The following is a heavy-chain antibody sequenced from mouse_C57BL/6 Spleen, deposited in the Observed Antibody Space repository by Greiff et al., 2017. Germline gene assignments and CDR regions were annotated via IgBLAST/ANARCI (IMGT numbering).Heavy chain of an antibody. V-gene: IGHV5-4*01. CDR1: GFTFSSYA. CDR3: ARDRSYYVDY. CDR2: ISDGGSYT. Sequence: EVHLVESGGGLVKPGGSLKLSCAASGFTFSSYAMSWVRQTPEKRLEWVATISDGGSYTYYPDNVKGRFTISRDNAKNNLYLQMSHLKSEDTAMYYCARDRSYYVDYWGQGTTLSVSS. J-gene: IGHJ2*01.